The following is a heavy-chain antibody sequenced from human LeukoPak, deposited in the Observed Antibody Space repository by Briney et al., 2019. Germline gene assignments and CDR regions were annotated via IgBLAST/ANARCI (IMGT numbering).Heavy chain of an antibody. Sequence: SETLSLTCTVSGGSISSSSYYWGWIRQPPGKGLEWIGSIYYSRSIYYNPSLKSRVTISVDTSKKQFSLKLSSVTAADTAVYYCARSRTYGDYGRGLDYWGQGTLVTVSS. CDR3: ARSRTYGDYGRGLDY. CDR1: GGSISSSSYY. J-gene: IGHJ4*02. V-gene: IGHV4-39*01. CDR2: IYYSRSI. D-gene: IGHD4-17*01.